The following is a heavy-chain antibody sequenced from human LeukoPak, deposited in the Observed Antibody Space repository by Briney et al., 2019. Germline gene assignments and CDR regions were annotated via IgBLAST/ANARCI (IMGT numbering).Heavy chain of an antibody. D-gene: IGHD4-17*01. V-gene: IGHV1-8*01. CDR3: ARRSGTATTWDY. J-gene: IGHJ4*02. Sequence: ASVKVSCKASGYTFTSYDINWVRQATGQGLEWMGWLNPNSGNTGYAQKFQGRVTMTRNTSISTAYMELSSLRSEDTAVYYCARRSGTATTWDYWGQGTLVTVSS. CDR2: LNPNSGNT. CDR1: GYTFTSYD.